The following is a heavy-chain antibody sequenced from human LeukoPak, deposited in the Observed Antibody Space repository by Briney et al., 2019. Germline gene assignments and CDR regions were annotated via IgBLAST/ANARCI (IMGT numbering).Heavy chain of an antibody. CDR1: GFTFSSYA. D-gene: IGHD2-2*01. CDR3: AKDIVVVPAAPPVDV. CDR2: ISGSGGST. V-gene: IGHV3-23*01. J-gene: IGHJ6*04. Sequence: GGSLRLSCAASGFTFSSYAMSWVRQAPGKGLEWVSAISGSGGSTYYADSVKGRFTISRDNSKNTLYLQMNSLSGEDTAVYYCAKDIVVVPAAPPVDVWGKGTTVTVSS.